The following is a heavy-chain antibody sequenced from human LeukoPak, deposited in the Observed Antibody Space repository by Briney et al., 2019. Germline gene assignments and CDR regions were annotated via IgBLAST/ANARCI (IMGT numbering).Heavy chain of an antibody. Sequence: SETLSLTCTVSGGSISNYYWSWIRQPPGKGLEWIGYIYYYSGSTNYNPSLKSRVTISVDTSKNQFSLKLTSVTAADTAVYYCARAWATDYFDYWGQGTLVTVSS. CDR2: IYYYSGST. J-gene: IGHJ4*02. CDR1: GGSISNYY. V-gene: IGHV4-59*08. CDR3: ARAWATDYFDY.